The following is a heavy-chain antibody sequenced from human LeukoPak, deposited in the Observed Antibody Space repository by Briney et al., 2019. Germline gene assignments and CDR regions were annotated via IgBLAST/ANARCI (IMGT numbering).Heavy chain of an antibody. V-gene: IGHV1-8*01. D-gene: IGHD1-26*01. CDR1: GYTFTTYD. J-gene: IGHJ3*02. CDR2: MNPNSDNT. CDR3: ASHSGSYYDAFDI. Sequence: GASVKVSCKASGYTFTTYDINWVRQATGQGLEWMGWMNPNSDNTGYAQNFQGRVSMTRSTSISTVYMELSSLGSEHTDVYYCASHSGSYYDAFDIWGQGTMVTVSS.